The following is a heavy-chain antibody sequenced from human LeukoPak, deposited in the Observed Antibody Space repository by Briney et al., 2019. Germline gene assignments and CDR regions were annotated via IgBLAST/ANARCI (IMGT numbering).Heavy chain of an antibody. CDR1: GFTFSNAW. Sequence: GGSLRLSCAASGFTFSNAWMSWVRQAPGKGLEWVGRIKSKTDGGTTDYAAPVKGRFTISRDDSKNTLYLQMNSLKTEDTAVYCCTTDPYSGSYYRADYWGQGTLVTVSS. J-gene: IGHJ4*02. CDR2: IKSKTDGGTT. CDR3: TTDPYSGSYYRADY. D-gene: IGHD1-26*01. V-gene: IGHV3-15*01.